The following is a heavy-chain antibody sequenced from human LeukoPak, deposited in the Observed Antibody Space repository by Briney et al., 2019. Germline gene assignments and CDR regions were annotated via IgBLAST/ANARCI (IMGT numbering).Heavy chain of an antibody. J-gene: IGHJ4*02. CDR3: ARPVSIEGTYYFDY. V-gene: IGHV4-39*01. CDR2: IYYSGST. D-gene: IGHD2/OR15-2a*01. Sequence: SETLSLTCTVSGGSISSSSYYWGWIRQPPGKGLEWIGSIYYSGSTYYNPSLKSRVTMSVDTSKNQFSLKLSSVTAADTAVYYCARPVSIEGTYYFDYWGQGTLVTVSS. CDR1: GGSISSSSYY.